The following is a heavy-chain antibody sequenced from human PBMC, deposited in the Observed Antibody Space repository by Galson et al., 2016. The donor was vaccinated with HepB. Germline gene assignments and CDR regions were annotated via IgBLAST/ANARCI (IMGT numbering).Heavy chain of an antibody. CDR3: ASGTYSHALNI. CDR1: GGSISSYY. Sequence: SETLSLTCTVSGGSISSYYWSWIRQPPGKGLDYIGYIYYTGSTNYNPSLRSRITISLDTSKNQFSLKLSSVTAADTAVYYCASGTYSHALNIWGQGTMVTVSS. J-gene: IGHJ3*02. CDR2: IYYTGST. D-gene: IGHD1-26*01. V-gene: IGHV4-59*01.